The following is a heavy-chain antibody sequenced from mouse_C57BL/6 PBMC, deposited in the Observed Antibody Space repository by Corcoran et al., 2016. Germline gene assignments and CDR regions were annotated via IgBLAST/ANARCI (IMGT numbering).Heavy chain of an antibody. V-gene: IGHV9-3*01. CDR3: AISGAAQVNYYAMDY. Sequence: QIQLVQSGPELKKPGETVKISCKASGYTFTTYGMSWVKQAPGKGLKWMGWINTYSGVPTYDDDFKGRFAFSLETSASTAYLQINNLKNEDTATYFCAISGAAQVNYYAMDYWGQGTSVTVSS. J-gene: IGHJ4*01. D-gene: IGHD3-2*02. CDR2: INTYSGVP. CDR1: GYTFTTYG.